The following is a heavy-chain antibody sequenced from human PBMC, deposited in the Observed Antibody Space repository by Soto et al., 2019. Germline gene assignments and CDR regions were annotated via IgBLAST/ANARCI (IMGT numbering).Heavy chain of an antibody. J-gene: IGHJ4*02. CDR1: GFTFSSYS. V-gene: IGHV3-48*01. CDR2: ISSISSIM. CDR3: ARSIKTTVTTVHYFDY. D-gene: IGHD4-17*01. Sequence: PGGSLRLSCAASGFTFSSYSMNWVRQAPGRGLEWVSYISSISSIMYYADSVKGRFTISRDNAQNSLYLQMNSLRAEDTAVYYCARSIKTTVTTVHYFDYWGQGALVTSPQ.